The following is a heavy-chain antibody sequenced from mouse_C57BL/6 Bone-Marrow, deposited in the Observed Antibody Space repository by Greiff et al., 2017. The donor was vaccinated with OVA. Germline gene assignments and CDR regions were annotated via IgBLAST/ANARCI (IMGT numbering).Heavy chain of an antibody. CDR3: ARALTVVAHYYAMDY. V-gene: IGHV5-4*01. CDR1: GFTFSSYA. CDR2: ISDGGSYT. J-gene: IGHJ4*01. D-gene: IGHD1-1*01. Sequence: EVQRVESGGGLVKPGGSLKLSCAASGFTFSSYAMSWVRQTPEKRLEWVATISDGGSYTYYPDNVKGRFTISRDNAKNNLYLQMSHLKSEDTAMYYCARALTVVAHYYAMDYWGQGTSVTVSS.